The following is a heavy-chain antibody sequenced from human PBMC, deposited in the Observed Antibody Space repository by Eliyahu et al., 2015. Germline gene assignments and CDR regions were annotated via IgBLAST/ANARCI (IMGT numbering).Heavy chain of an antibody. CDR1: GFTFSSYA. CDR2: ISGSGGST. V-gene: IGHV3-23*01. CDR3: AKGQNSGYDYSLDY. J-gene: IGHJ4*02. D-gene: IGHD5-12*01. Sequence: EVQLLESGGGLVQPGGSLRLSCAASGFTFSSYAMSWVRQAPGKGLEWVSAISGSGGSTYYADSVKGRFTVSRDISKNTLYLQMNSLRAEDTAVYYCAKGQNSGYDYSLDYWGQGTLVTVSS.